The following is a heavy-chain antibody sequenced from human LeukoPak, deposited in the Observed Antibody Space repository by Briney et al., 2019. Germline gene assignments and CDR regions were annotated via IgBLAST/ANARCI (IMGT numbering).Heavy chain of an antibody. CDR2: ISTWSTTI. CDR3: ARMDTVWGSYRHDY. V-gene: IGHV3-48*01. D-gene: IGHD3-16*02. CDR1: GFTFSSHS. Sequence: GGSLRLSCAASGFTFSSHSMNWVRQAPGKGLEWVSYISTWSTTIHYADSVKGRFSISRDNAKNSLYLQMNSLRAEDTAVYYCARMDTVWGSYRHDYWGQGTLVTVSS. J-gene: IGHJ4*02.